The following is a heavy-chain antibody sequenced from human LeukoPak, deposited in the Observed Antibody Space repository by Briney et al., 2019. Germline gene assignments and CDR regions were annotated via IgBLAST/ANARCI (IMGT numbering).Heavy chain of an antibody. D-gene: IGHD6-6*01. V-gene: IGHV1-2*02. CDR2: INPNSGGT. J-gene: IGHJ4*02. Sequence: ASVKVSCKASGYTFTGYYMHWVRQAPGQGLEWMGWINPNSGGTNYAQKFQGRVTMTRDTSISTAYMELSRLRSDDTAVYYCARLPRGKYSSSSAGAHVDYWGQGTLVTVSS. CDR3: ARLPRGKYSSSSAGAHVDY. CDR1: GYTFTGYY.